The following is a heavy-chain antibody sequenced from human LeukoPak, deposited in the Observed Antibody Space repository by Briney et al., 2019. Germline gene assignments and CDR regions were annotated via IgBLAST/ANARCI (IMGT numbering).Heavy chain of an antibody. CDR3: ARGKNLRFLEWLSRDYFDY. D-gene: IGHD3-3*01. Sequence: PSETLSLTCTVSGGSISSSSYYWGWIRQPPGKGLEWIGSIYYSGSTYYNPSLKSRVTISVDTSKNQFSLKLSSVTAADTAVYYCARGKNLRFLEWLSRDYFDYWGQGTLVTVSS. V-gene: IGHV4-39*01. J-gene: IGHJ4*02. CDR1: GGSISSSSYY. CDR2: IYYSGST.